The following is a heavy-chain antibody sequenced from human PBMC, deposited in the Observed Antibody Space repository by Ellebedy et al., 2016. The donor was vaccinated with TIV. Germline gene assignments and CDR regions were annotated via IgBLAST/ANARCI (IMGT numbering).Heavy chain of an antibody. J-gene: IGHJ4*02. CDR1: GFTFSSYG. CDR2: ISYGGSNK. V-gene: IGHV3-30*18. CDR3: AKDQHYYDSSGYSDY. Sequence: GESLKISXAASGFTFSSYGMHWVRQAPGKGLEWVAVISYGGSNKYYADSVKGRFTISRDNSKNTLYLQMNSLRAEDTAVYYCAKDQHYYDSSGYSDYWGQGTLVTVSS. D-gene: IGHD3-22*01.